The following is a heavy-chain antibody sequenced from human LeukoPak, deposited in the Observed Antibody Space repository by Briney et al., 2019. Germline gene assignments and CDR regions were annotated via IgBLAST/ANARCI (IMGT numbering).Heavy chain of an antibody. Sequence: PGGSLRLSCAASGFTFSSYSMNWVRQAPGKGLEWVSSISSSSYIYYADSVKGRFTISRDNSKNTLYLQMNSLRAEDTAVYYCARDFLGSNYYYYGMDVWGQGTTVTVSS. D-gene: IGHD2/OR15-2a*01. CDR2: ISSSSYI. CDR3: ARDFLGSNYYYYGMDV. V-gene: IGHV3-21*01. J-gene: IGHJ6*02. CDR1: GFTFSSYS.